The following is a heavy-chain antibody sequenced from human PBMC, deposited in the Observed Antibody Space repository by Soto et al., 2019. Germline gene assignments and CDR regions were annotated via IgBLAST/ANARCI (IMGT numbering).Heavy chain of an antibody. CDR1: GGSISSGGYY. D-gene: IGHD3-10*01. CDR3: ARDQQTYGSGSDNWFDP. Sequence: QVQLQESGPGLVKPSQTLSLTCTVSGGSISSGGYYWSWIRQHPGKGLEWIGYIYYSGSTYYNPSLTSRVTISVDTSKNQFSLKLSSVTAADTAVYYCARDQQTYGSGSDNWFDPWGQGTLVTVSS. V-gene: IGHV4-31*03. CDR2: IYYSGST. J-gene: IGHJ5*02.